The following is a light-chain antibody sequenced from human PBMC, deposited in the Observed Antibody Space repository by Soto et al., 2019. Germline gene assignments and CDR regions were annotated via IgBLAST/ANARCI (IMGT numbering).Light chain of an antibody. CDR2: GAS. Sequence: EIVMTQSPATLSVSPGERATLSCRASQSVSSNLAWYQQKPGQAPRLLIYGASTRATGIPARFSGSGSGTEFTLTISSLQSEDFAVYYCQQYNNWPGWTFAQETKVVIK. CDR1: QSVSSN. J-gene: IGKJ1*01. CDR3: QQYNNWPGWT. V-gene: IGKV3-15*01.